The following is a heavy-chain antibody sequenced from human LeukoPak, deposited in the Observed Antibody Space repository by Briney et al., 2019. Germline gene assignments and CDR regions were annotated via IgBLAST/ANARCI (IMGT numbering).Heavy chain of an antibody. CDR2: ISSSSSYI. Sequence: GGSLRLSCAASGFTFSSYSMNWVRQAPGKGLEWVSSISSSSSYIYYADSVKGRFTISRDNAKNSLYLQMNSLRAEDTAVYYCARAPQGSSHRYYFDYWGQGTLVTVSS. CDR3: ARAPQGSSHRYYFDY. D-gene: IGHD3-10*01. J-gene: IGHJ4*02. CDR1: GFTFSSYS. V-gene: IGHV3-21*01.